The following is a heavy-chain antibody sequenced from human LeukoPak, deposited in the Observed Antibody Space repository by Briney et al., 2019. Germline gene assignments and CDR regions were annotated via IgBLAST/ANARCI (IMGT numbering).Heavy chain of an antibody. CDR2: INPKSGGT. CDR1: GYTFTGYY. J-gene: IGHJ5*02. CDR3: ARDNSAGDNAWWFDP. Sequence: ASVKVSCKASGYTFTGYYMHWVRQAPGQGLEWMGWINPKSGGTNYAQKFQGRVTMTRDMSTSTDYMELSSLRSEDTAIYYCARDNSAGDNAWWFDPWGQGTLVTVSS. V-gene: IGHV1-2*02. D-gene: IGHD1-26*01.